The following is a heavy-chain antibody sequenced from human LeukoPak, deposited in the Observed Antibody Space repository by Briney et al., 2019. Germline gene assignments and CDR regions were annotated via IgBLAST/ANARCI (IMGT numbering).Heavy chain of an antibody. V-gene: IGHV1-69*05. Sequence: SVKVSCKASGGTFSSYAISWVRQAPGQGLEWMGRIIPIFGTANYAQKFQGRVTITTDESTSTAYMELSSLRSEDPAVYYCARRARGGSGFDIWGQGTMVTVSS. CDR3: ARRARGGSGFDI. CDR1: GGTFSSYA. D-gene: IGHD6-19*01. CDR2: IIPIFGTA. J-gene: IGHJ3*02.